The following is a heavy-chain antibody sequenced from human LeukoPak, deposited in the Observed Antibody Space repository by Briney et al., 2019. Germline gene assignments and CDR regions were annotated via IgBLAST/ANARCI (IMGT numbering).Heavy chain of an antibody. D-gene: IGHD4/OR15-4a*01. CDR1: GFTFSRYA. CDR2: ISSDGNLI. Sequence: GRSLRLSCAASGFTFSRYAVHWVRQAPGKGLEWVAVISSDGNLIFYADSLKGRFTISRDDSRSTLYLQMNSPRVEDTALYYCAREEYDYGLGAFDYWGQGDLVTVSS. J-gene: IGHJ4*02. CDR3: AREEYDYGLGAFDY. V-gene: IGHV3-30-3*01.